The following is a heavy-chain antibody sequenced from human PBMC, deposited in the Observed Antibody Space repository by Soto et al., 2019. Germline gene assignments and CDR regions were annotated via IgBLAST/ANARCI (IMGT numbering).Heavy chain of an antibody. CDR3: AKTIVATRGYYYGLDV. CDR1: GFTFSSYV. J-gene: IGHJ6*02. D-gene: IGHD5-12*01. CDR2: ISGSGSST. V-gene: IGHV3-23*01. Sequence: GASLRLSWAASGFTFSSYVMRWVPQAPRKGLEWVIAISGSGSSTYYADSVKGRFTITRDNSKNTLYLQMNSLRAEDTAVYYCAKTIVATRGYYYGLDVWGQGTMVTVSS.